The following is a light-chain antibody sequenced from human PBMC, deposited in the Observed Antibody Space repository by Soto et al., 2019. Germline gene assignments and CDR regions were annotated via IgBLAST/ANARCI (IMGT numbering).Light chain of an antibody. Sequence: DIQMTQSPSSLSASVGDRVTITCRASQYISSYVNWYQKKPGKAPKLLIYGASDLQRGVPSRFSGSGSGTDFNLTISSLQPEDFATYDCQQYHTSSITFGQGTRLEIK. J-gene: IGKJ5*01. CDR3: QQYHTSSIT. V-gene: IGKV1-39*01. CDR2: GAS. CDR1: QYISSY.